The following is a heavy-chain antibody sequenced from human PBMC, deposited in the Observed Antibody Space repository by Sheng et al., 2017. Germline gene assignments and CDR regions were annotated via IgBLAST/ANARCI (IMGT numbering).Heavy chain of an antibody. Sequence: EVQLVESGGGLVQPGGTLRLSCAASGFTFSSYGMSWVRQAPGKGLEWVSAISGSGGSTYYADSVKGRFTISRDNSKNTLYLQMNSLRAEDTAVYYCAKGEYYYYYMDVWGKGTTVTVSS. J-gene: IGHJ6*03. CDR3: AKGEYYYYYMDV. CDR1: GFTFSSYG. CDR2: ISGSGGST. V-gene: IGHV3-23*04.